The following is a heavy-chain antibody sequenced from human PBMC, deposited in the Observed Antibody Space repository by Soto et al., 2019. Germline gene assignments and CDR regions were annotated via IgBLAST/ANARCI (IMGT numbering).Heavy chain of an antibody. V-gene: IGHV3-30-3*01. CDR2: ISYDGSNK. CDR3: XXXXXVRYYFDY. CDR1: GFTFSSYA. Sequence: QVQLVESGGGVVQPGRSLRLSCAASGFTFSSYAMHWVRQAPGKGLERVAVISYDGSNKYYADSVKGRFTISRDNSKXXXXXXXXXXXXXXXXXXXXXXXXXVRYYFDYWGQGTLVTVSS. D-gene: IGHD3-22*01. J-gene: IGHJ4*02.